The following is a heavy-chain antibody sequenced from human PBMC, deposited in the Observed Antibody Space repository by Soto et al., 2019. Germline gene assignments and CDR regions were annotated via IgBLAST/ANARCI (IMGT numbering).Heavy chain of an antibody. V-gene: IGHV1-69*04. CDR1: GGTFSSYT. Sequence: PVKVSCKASGGTFSSYTISWVRQAPGQGFEWMGRIIPILGIANYAQKFQGRVTITADKSTSTAYMELSSLRSEDTAVYYCARDRFSGGSCYQYYFDYWGQGTLVTVSS. CDR2: IIPILGIA. D-gene: IGHD2-15*01. J-gene: IGHJ4*02. CDR3: ARDRFSGGSCYQYYFDY.